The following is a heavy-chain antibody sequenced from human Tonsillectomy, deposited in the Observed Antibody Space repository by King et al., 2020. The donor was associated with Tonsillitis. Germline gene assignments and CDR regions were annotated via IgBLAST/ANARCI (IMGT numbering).Heavy chain of an antibody. CDR2: IRNKAYGGTT. CDR3: TRGTSWYRYYYYYMDV. Sequence: VQLVESGGGMVQPGRSLRLSCAASGFIVGDYGMSWFRQAPGEGLEWVGLIRNKAYGGTTEYAASVKGRFNISRDDSKSSAYLQMNSLKTEDTAVYYCTRGTSWYRYYYYYMDVWGKGTTVTVSS. D-gene: IGHD6-13*01. J-gene: IGHJ6*03. V-gene: IGHV3-49*03. CDR1: GFIVGDYG.